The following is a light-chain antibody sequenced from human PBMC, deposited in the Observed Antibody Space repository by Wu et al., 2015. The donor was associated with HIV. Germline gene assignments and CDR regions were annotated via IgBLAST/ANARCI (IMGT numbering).Light chain of an antibody. CDR3: QQSGRSRN. Sequence: EIVLIQSPGTLSLSPGEGATLSCRASQSVGRNYLAWYQQKPGQAPRLLIYATSTRATDIPDRFSGSGSGTDFTLTISRLEPEDFAVYYCQQSGRSRNFGPGTKVDV. J-gene: IGKJ3*01. CDR2: ATS. CDR1: QSVGRNY. V-gene: IGKV3-20*01.